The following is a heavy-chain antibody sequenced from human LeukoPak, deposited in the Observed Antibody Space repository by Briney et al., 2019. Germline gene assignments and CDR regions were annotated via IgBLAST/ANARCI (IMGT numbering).Heavy chain of an antibody. D-gene: IGHD6-19*01. J-gene: IGHJ4*02. CDR3: ANGIAVAASLPLDY. Sequence: GGSLRLSCAASGFTLSIYWMSWVRQAPGKGLEWVAFIRYDGSNKYYADSVKGRFTISRDNSKNTLYLQMNSLRAEDTAVYYCANGIAVAASLPLDYWGQGTLVTVSS. V-gene: IGHV3-30*02. CDR1: GFTLSIYW. CDR2: IRYDGSNK.